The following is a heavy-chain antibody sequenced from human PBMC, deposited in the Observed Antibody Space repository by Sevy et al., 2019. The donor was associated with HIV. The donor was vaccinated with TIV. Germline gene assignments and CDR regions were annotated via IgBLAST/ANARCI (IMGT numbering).Heavy chain of an antibody. Sequence: SETLSLTCTVSGGSISSSSYYWGWIRQPPGKGLEWIGSIYYSGSTYYNPSLKSRVTISVDTSKNQFSMKLSSVTAADTAVYYCARRQLYYDFWSGYYTEANWFDPWGQGTLVTVSS. CDR1: GGSISSSSYY. CDR3: ARRQLYYDFWSGYYTEANWFDP. V-gene: IGHV4-39*01. CDR2: IYYSGST. D-gene: IGHD3-3*01. J-gene: IGHJ5*02.